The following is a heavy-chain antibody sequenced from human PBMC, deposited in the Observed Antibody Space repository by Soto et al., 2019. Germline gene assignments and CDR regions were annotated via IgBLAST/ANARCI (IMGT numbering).Heavy chain of an antibody. CDR1: GGTFSSYA. V-gene: IGHV1-69*13. CDR2: IIPIFGTA. D-gene: IGHD6-13*01. CDR3: ARVLNSAHWFDT. Sequence: SVKVSCKASGGTFSSYAISWVRQAPGQGLEWMGGIIPIFGTANYAQKFQGRVTITADESTSTAYMELSSLRSEDTAVYYCARVLNSAHWFDTWGQGTLVTVSS. J-gene: IGHJ5*02.